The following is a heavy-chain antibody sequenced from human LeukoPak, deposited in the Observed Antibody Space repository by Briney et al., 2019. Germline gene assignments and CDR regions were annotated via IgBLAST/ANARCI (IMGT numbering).Heavy chain of an antibody. V-gene: IGHV3-23*01. D-gene: IGHD2-15*01. CDR2: ISGGSSGST. CDR3: AKAASRFWDCTGGSCSGYFFHY. J-gene: IGHJ4*02. Sequence: GGSLRLSCAASGFTFSGYAMSWVRQAPGKGLEWVSTISGGSSGSTYYADSVKGRFTISRDSSKNTLFLQMNSLRAEDTAVYYCAKAASRFWDCTGGSCSGYFFHYWGQGTLVTVSS. CDR1: GFTFSGYA.